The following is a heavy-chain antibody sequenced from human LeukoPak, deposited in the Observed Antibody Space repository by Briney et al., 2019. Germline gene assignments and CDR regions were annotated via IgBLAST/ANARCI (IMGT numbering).Heavy chain of an antibody. CDR1: GFTFSDYA. CDR3: VKDLSDRDVDY. V-gene: IGHV3-64D*06. J-gene: IGHJ4*02. CDR2: ISSSGDYT. D-gene: IGHD2-21*02. Sequence: GGSLRLSCSASGFTFSDYAMHWVRQAPGRGLQFVSAISSSGDYTSYSDSVKGRFTISRDNSKNTLHLQMSSLRPEDTAVYFCVKDLSDRDVDYWGQGTLVTVSS.